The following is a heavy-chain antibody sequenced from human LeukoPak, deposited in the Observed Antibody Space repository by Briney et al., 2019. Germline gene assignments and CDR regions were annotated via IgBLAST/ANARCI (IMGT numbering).Heavy chain of an antibody. CDR3: AKDLMTTVTSLNFDY. CDR2: ISGSGGST. J-gene: IGHJ4*02. Sequence: GGSLRLSCAASGFTFSSYAMSWVRQAPGKGLEWVSAISGSGGSTYYADSVKGRFTIPRDNSKNTLYLQMNSLRAEDTAVYYCAKDLMTTVTSLNFDYWGQGTLVTVSS. V-gene: IGHV3-23*01. D-gene: IGHD4-17*01. CDR1: GFTFSSYA.